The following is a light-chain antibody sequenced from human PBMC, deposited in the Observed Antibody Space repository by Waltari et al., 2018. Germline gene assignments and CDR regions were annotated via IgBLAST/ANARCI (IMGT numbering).Light chain of an antibody. J-gene: IGKJ1*01. V-gene: IGKV3-20*01. CDR3: QHYVRLPVS. CDR2: GAS. Sequence: EIVLTQSPGTLQLSPGERATLSCRASQSVSRSLAWYQQKPGQAPRLLIYGASSRATGVPDRFSGSGSGTDFSLTISRLEPEDFAVYYCQHYVRLPVSFGQGTKVEIK. CDR1: QSVSRS.